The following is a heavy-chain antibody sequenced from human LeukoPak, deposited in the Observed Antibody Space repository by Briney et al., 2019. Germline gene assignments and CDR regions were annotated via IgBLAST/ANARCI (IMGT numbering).Heavy chain of an antibody. D-gene: IGHD1-14*01. J-gene: IGHJ3*02. CDR1: ALTFRSFA. CDR3: AKDPPGEPI. V-gene: IGHV3-23*01. CDR2: LSSNGVTT. Sequence: GGSLRLSCGVSALTFRSFAMSWVRQAPGKGPEYISSLSSNGVTTYVAASVKGRFTISRDISKKRLYLQMNSLRVEDTAVYYCAKDPPGEPIWGQGTVVIVSS.